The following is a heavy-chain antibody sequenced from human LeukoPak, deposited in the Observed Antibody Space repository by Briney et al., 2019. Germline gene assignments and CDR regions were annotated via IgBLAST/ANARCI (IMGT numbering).Heavy chain of an antibody. J-gene: IGHJ3*02. CDR3: ARKRGVGVDTNAFDM. CDR2: INPNNDGS. CDR1: GFTITGYY. D-gene: IGHD1-26*01. V-gene: IGHV1-2*02. Sequence: ASVKVSCKASGFTITGYYMLWVRQAPGQGLEWMGWINPNNDGSVYAQKFQGRVTMTRDTFINTVSMELYRLKSDDTAVYYCARKRGVGVDTNAFDMWGQGTMVTVSS.